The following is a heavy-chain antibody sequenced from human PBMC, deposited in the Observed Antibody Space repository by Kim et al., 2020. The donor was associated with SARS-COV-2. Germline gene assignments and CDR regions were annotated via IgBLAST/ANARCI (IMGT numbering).Heavy chain of an antibody. CDR3: ARDLAAGITGTSNY. Sequence: AESVKGRSTISRDNAKNSRYLQMNSLRDEDAAVYYCARDLAAGITGTSNYWGQGTLVTVSS. J-gene: IGHJ4*02. V-gene: IGHV3-48*02. D-gene: IGHD1-20*01.